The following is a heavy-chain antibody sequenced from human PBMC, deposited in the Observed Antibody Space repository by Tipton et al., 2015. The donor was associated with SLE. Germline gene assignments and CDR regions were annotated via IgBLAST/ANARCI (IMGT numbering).Heavy chain of an antibody. V-gene: IGHV4-34*01. D-gene: IGHD3-16*01. Sequence: TLSLTCAVYGGSFSGYYWSWIRQPPGKGLEWIGEINHSGSTNYNPSLKSRVTISVDTSKNQFSLKLSSVAAADTAVYYCARGGGHDYWGQGTLVTVSS. CDR2: INHSGST. J-gene: IGHJ4*02. CDR3: ARGGGHDY. CDR1: GGSFSGYY.